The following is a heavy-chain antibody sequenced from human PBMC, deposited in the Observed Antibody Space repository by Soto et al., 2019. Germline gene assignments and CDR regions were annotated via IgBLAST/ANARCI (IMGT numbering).Heavy chain of an antibody. CDR3: ARLQFGEGFDY. CDR2: ILHTGGT. D-gene: IGHD3-10*01. V-gene: IGHV4-30-2*01. J-gene: IGHJ4*02. CDR1: GGSISGGGFS. Sequence: SETLSLTCAVSGGSISGGGFSWSWIRRPPGKGLEWIGYILHTGGTQYNPSLKSRVSMSVDKSKNQFSLHLTSVTAADTAVYYCARLQFGEGFDYWGQGALVTVSS.